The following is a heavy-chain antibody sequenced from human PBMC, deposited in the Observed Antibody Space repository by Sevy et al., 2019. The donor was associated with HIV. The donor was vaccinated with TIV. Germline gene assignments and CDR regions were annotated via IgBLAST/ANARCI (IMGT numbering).Heavy chain of an antibody. CDR2: IYPGDSDT. CDR1: GYSFSSYW. V-gene: IGHV5-51*01. CDR3: ARGARGTLPSYYYYGMDV. Sequence: GESLKISCRGSGYSFSSYWFVWVRQMPGKGLEWMGIIYPGDSDTIYSSSFQGQVSISVDKSISTAYLHWSSLKASDTAMYYCARGARGTLPSYYYYGMDVWGQGTTVTVSS. J-gene: IGHJ6*02.